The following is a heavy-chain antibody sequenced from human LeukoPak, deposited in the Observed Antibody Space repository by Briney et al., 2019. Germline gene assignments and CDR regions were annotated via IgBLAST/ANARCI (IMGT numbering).Heavy chain of an antibody. Sequence: GRSLRLSCAASGFTFSSYAMHWVRQAPGKGLEWVAVISYDGSNKYYADSVKGRFTISRDNSKNTLYLQMNSLRAEDTAVYYCATVPKLLRYFDWLFDYWGQGTLVTVSS. CDR1: GFTFSSYA. J-gene: IGHJ4*02. CDR3: ATVPKLLRYFDWLFDY. V-gene: IGHV3-30-3*01. D-gene: IGHD3-9*01. CDR2: ISYDGSNK.